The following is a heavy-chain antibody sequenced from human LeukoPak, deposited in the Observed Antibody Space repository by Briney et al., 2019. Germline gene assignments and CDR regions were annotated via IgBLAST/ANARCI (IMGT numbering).Heavy chain of an antibody. J-gene: IGHJ4*02. D-gene: IGHD3-9*01. CDR2: IYYSGST. V-gene: IGHV4-59*08. CDR3: ARHVWLQPFDY. CDR1: GGSMNSYY. Sequence: SAPLSLTCSVSGGSMNSYYWSWIRQSPGKGLEWIGYIYYSGSTNYNPSLKSRVTISVDTSKNQFSLKLSTVTAADTAVYYCARHVWLQPFDYWGQGTLVTVSS.